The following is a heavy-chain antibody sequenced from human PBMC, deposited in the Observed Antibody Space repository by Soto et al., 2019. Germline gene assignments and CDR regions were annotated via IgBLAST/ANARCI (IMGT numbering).Heavy chain of an antibody. CDR1: GYTFTSYD. CDR2: MNPISGNT. Sequence: ASVKVSCKASGYTFTSYDINWVRQATGQGLEWMGWMNPISGNTGYAQKFQGRVTMTRNTSISTAYMELSSLRSEDTAVYYCARATYTSGGSPTFAMDVWGQGTTVTVSS. J-gene: IGHJ6*02. CDR3: ARATYTSGGSPTFAMDV. V-gene: IGHV1-8*01. D-gene: IGHD3-10*01.